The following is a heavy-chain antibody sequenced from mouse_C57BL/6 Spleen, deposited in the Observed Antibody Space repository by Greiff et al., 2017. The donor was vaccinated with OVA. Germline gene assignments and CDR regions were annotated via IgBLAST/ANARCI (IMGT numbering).Heavy chain of an antibody. V-gene: IGHV1-69*01. D-gene: IGHD1-1*01. Sequence: QVQLQQSGAELVMPGASVKLSCKASGYTFTSYWMHWVKQRPGQGLEWIGEIDPSDSYTNYNQKFKGKSTLTVDKSSSTAYMQLSSLTSEDSAVYYCARGDGSLFAYWGQGTLVTVSA. CDR1: GYTFTSYW. CDR3: ARGDGSLFAY. J-gene: IGHJ3*01. CDR2: IDPSDSYT.